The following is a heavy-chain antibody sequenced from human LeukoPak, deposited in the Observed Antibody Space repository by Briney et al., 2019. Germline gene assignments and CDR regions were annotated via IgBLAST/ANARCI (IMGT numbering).Heavy chain of an antibody. J-gene: IGHJ3*02. CDR2: IRYDGGNK. V-gene: IGHV3-30*02. Sequence: GGFLRLSCAASGFTFSSYGMLWLRQAPGKGLEWVAFIRYDGGNKYHSVSVKGRFTISRDNSKNTLYLQMNSLRAEDTAVYYCRYYDSSGYYYGYACDIWGQGTMVTVSS. D-gene: IGHD3-22*01. CDR1: GFTFSSYG. CDR3: RYYDSSGYYYGYACDI.